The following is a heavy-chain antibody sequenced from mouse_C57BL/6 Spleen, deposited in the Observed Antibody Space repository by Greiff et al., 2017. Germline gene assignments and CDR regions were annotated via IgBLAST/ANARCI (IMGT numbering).Heavy chain of an antibody. Sequence: VQRVESDAELVKPGASVKISCKVSGYTFTDHTLHWLKQRPEQGLEWIGYIYPRDGSTKYNEKFKGKATLTADKSSSTAYMQLNSRTSEDSAVYVCARGLNWYCDVWGTGTTVTVSS. CDR1: GYTFTDHT. J-gene: IGHJ1*03. CDR2: IYPRDGST. V-gene: IGHV1-78*01. CDR3: ARGLNWYCDV. D-gene: IGHD2-2*01.